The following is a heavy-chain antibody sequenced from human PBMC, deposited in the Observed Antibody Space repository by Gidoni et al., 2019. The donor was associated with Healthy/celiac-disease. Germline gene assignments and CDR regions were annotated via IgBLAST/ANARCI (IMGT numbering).Heavy chain of an antibody. V-gene: IGHV3-33*01. CDR1: GFTFSSYG. Sequence: QVQLVESGGGVVQPGRSLRLSCAASGFTFSSYGMHWVRQATGKGLEWVAVIWYDGSNKYYADSVKGRFTISRDNSKNTLYLQMNSLRAEDTAVYYCARDPERGSSWYVLDYWGQGTLVTVSS. D-gene: IGHD6-13*01. J-gene: IGHJ4*02. CDR3: ARDPERGSSWYVLDY. CDR2: IWYDGSNK.